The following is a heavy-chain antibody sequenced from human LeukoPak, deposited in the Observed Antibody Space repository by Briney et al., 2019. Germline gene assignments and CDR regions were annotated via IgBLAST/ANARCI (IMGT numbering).Heavy chain of an antibody. J-gene: IGHJ4*02. CDR2: IGIDSGNT. Sequence: PGGSLRLSCTASGFPFIEYSMNWVRQAPGKGLEWISYIGIDSGNTKYADSVRGRFTISADKAKNSLYLQMNSLRVEDTAVYYCAKAYYYDSSGYYSPYFFDYWGRGTLVTVSS. D-gene: IGHD3-22*01. V-gene: IGHV3-48*01. CDR1: GFPFIEYS. CDR3: AKAYYYDSSGYYSPYFFDY.